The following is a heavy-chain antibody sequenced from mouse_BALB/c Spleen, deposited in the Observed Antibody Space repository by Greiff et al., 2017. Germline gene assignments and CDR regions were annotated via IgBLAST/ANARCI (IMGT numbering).Heavy chain of an antibody. V-gene: IGHV1S29*02. D-gene: IGHD1-2*01. CDR2: IYPYNGGT. CDR1: GYTFTDYN. Sequence: VQLQQSGPELVKPGASVKISCKASGYTFTDYNMHWVKQSHGKSLEWIGYIYPYNGGTGYNQKFKSKATLTVDNSSSTAYMELRSLTSEDSAVYYCARCQFITTFFDYWGQGTTLTVSS. CDR3: ARCQFITTFFDY. J-gene: IGHJ2*01.